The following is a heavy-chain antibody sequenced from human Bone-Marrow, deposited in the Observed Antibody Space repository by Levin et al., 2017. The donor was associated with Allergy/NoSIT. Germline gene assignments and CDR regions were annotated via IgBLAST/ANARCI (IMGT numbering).Heavy chain of an antibody. CDR1: GYTFTSYD. CDR2: MNPNSGNT. Sequence: GASVKVSCKASGYTFTSYDINWVRQATGQGLEWMGWMNPNSGNTGYAQKFQGRVTMTRNTSISTAYMELSSLRSEDTAVYYCARGGSGYSGYGLYYYYGMDVWGQGTTVTVSS. V-gene: IGHV1-8*01. J-gene: IGHJ6*02. CDR3: ARGGSGYSGYGLYYYYGMDV. D-gene: IGHD5-12*01.